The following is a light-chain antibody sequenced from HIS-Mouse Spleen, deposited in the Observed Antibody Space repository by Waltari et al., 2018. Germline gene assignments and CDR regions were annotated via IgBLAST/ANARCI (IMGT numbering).Light chain of an antibody. J-gene: IGLJ3*02. CDR3: SSYTSSSTWV. CDR2: DVS. Sequence: QSALTQPASVSGSPGQSITISRTGTSSDCVGYNHVSGYQQHPGKAPKLMIYDVSNRPSGVSNRFSGSKSGNTASLTISGLQAEDEADYYCSSYTSSSTWVFGGGTKLTVL. CDR1: SSDCVGYNH. V-gene: IGLV2-14*03.